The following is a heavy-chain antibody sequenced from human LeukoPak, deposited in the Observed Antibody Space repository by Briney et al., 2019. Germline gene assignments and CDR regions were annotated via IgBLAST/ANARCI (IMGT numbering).Heavy chain of an antibody. Sequence: GGSLRLSCAASGFTFSSYGMSWVRQAPGKGLEWVSAISGSGGSTYYADSVKGRFTISRDNSKNTLYLQMNSLRAEDTAVYYCASHSSGYSAYFQHWGQGTLVTVSS. D-gene: IGHD3-22*01. CDR1: GFTFSSYG. CDR2: ISGSGGST. V-gene: IGHV3-23*01. CDR3: ASHSSGYSAYFQH. J-gene: IGHJ1*01.